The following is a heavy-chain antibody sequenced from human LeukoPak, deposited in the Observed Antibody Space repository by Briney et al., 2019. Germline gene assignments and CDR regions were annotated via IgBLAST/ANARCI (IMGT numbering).Heavy chain of an antibody. Sequence: VASVKVSCKASGYTFTGYYMHWVRQAPGQGLEWMGWINPNSGGTNYAQKFQGRVTMTRDTSITTAYMELSRLRSDDTAVYYCAREYSYGFYDYWGQGTLVTVSS. D-gene: IGHD5-18*01. CDR1: GYTFTGYY. CDR3: AREYSYGFYDY. V-gene: IGHV1-2*02. J-gene: IGHJ4*02. CDR2: INPNSGGT.